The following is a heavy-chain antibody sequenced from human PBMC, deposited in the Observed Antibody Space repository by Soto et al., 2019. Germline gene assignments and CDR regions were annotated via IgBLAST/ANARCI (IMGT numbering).Heavy chain of an antibody. CDR1: GFTFSGSA. Sequence: EVQLVESGGGLVQPGGPLKLSCAASGFTFSGSAMHWVRQASGKGLEWVGRIRSKANSYATAHAASVKGRFTISRDDSKNTAYLQMNSLKTEDTAVYYCALLDYWGQGTLVTVSS. V-gene: IGHV3-73*02. CDR2: IRSKANSYAT. CDR3: ALLDY. J-gene: IGHJ4*02.